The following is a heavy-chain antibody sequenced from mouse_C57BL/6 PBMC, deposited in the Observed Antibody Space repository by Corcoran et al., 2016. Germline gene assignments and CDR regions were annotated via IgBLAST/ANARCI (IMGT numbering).Heavy chain of an antibody. D-gene: IGHD1-1*01. J-gene: IGHJ2*01. CDR2: INTYSGVP. Sequence: QIQLVQSGPELKKLGETVKISCKASGYTFTTYGMSWVKQAPGKGLKWMGWINTYSGVPTYADDFKGRFAFSLETSASTAYLQINNLKNEDTATYFWARRYYGSSYYFDYWGQGTTLTVSS. CDR3: ARRYYGSSYYFDY. V-gene: IGHV9-3*01. CDR1: GYTFTTYG.